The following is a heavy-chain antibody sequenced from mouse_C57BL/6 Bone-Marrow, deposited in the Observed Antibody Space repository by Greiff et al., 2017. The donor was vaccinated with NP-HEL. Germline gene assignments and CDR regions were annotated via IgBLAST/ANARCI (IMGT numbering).Heavy chain of an antibody. D-gene: IGHD2-3*01. CDR2: IYPGDGDT. CDR3: ARTLYDGYYDWYFDV. CDR1: GYAFSSSW. Sequence: VQLQQSGPELVKPGASVKISCKASGYAFSSSWMNWVKQRPGKGLEWIGRIYPGDGDTNYNGKFKGKATLTADKSSSTAYMQLSSLTSEESAVYFCARTLYDGYYDWYFDVWGTGTTVTVSS. V-gene: IGHV1-82*01. J-gene: IGHJ1*03.